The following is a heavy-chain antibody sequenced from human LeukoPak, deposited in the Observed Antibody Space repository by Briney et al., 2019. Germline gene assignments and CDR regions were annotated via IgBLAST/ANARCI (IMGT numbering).Heavy chain of an antibody. CDR3: ARDPGPNYYCYYMDV. V-gene: IGHV3-21*01. CDR1: GFTFSSYS. Sequence: NPGGSLRLSCAPSGFTFSSYSMNWVRQAPGKGLEWVSSISSSSSYIYYADSVKGRFTISRDNAKNSLYLQMNSLRAEDTAVYYCARDPGPNYYCYYMDVWGKGTTVTVSS. CDR2: ISSSSSYI. J-gene: IGHJ6*03.